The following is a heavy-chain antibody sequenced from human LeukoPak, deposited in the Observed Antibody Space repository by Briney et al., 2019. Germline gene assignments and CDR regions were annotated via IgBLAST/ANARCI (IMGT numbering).Heavy chain of an antibody. J-gene: IGHJ4*02. Sequence: GESLQISCQGSGYSFTSYWIGWVRQLPGKGLEWMGIIYPGDPDTRYSPSFQGQVTISADKPISTAYLQWSSLKASDTAMYSCARPDYYDSSGAFDYWGQGTLVTVSS. CDR2: IYPGDPDT. CDR3: ARPDYYDSSGAFDY. CDR1: GYSFTSYW. D-gene: IGHD3-22*01. V-gene: IGHV5-51*04.